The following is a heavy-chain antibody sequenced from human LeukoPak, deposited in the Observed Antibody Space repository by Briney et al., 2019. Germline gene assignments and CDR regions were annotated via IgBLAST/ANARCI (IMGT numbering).Heavy chain of an antibody. Sequence: GGSLRLSCAASGFTFSSYAMSWVRQAPGKGLEWVSAISGSGGSTYYADSVKGRFTISRDNSKKTLYLPMKSLRAEDTAVYYWAKLPIHVVVVAADHYFDFWGQGTLVTVSS. D-gene: IGHD2-15*01. CDR3: AKLPIHVVVVAADHYFDF. CDR2: ISGSGGST. J-gene: IGHJ4*02. V-gene: IGHV3-23*01. CDR1: GFTFSSYA.